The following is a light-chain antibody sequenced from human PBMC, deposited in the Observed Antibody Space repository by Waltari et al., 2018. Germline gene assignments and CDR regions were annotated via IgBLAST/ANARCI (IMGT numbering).Light chain of an antibody. CDR2: DAS. J-gene: IGKJ4*01. V-gene: IGKV1-5*01. Sequence: DIQMTQSPSTLPASVGDRVTITCRASLGVSTWLVWYQQKPGKAPKLLIYDASSLESGVPLRFSGSGSGTEFTLTISSLQPDDFATYYCQQYNTYSRTFGGGTKVEIK. CDR3: QQYNTYSRT. CDR1: LGVSTW.